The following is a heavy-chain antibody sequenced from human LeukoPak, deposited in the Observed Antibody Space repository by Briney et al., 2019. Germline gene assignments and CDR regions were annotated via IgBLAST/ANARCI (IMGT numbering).Heavy chain of an antibody. J-gene: IGHJ5*02. Sequence: GASVKVSCKASEGTFSRYAISWVRQAPGQGLEWMGGILPVFGRANYAQKFQGRVTITADESTSTAYMELRNLRSEDTAVYYCASPQQYCNKTTCVGIPGFDPWGQGTLVTVSS. CDR3: ASPQQYCNKTTCVGIPGFDP. D-gene: IGHD2/OR15-2a*01. CDR2: ILPVFGRA. CDR1: EGTFSRYA. V-gene: IGHV1-69*13.